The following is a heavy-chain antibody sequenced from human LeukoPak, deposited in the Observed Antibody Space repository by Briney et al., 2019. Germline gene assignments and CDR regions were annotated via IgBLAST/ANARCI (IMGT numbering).Heavy chain of an antibody. CDR1: GGSFNGYY. CDR2: INHSGST. D-gene: IGHD3-10*01. Sequence: PSEALSLTCAVYGGSFNGYYWSWIRQPPGKGLEWIGEINHSGSTNYNPSLKSRVTMSVDTSKNQVSLKLSSVTAADTAVYYCAGGAGSGSYVAWFVPWGQGTQVTVSS. J-gene: IGHJ5*02. CDR3: AGGAGSGSYVAWFVP. V-gene: IGHV4-34*01.